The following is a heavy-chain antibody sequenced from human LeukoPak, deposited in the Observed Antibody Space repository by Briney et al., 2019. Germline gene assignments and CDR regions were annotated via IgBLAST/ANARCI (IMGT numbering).Heavy chain of an antibody. D-gene: IGHD1-14*01. CDR2: IYYSGST. CDR3: ARDAEGKATWFDP. CDR1: GGSISSHY. V-gene: IGHV4-59*11. Sequence: PSETLSLTCTVSGGSISSHYWSWIRQPPGKGLEWIGYIYYSGSTNYDPSLKSRVTISVDTSKNQFSLKLSSATAADTAVYYCARDAEGKATWFDPWGQGTLVTVSS. J-gene: IGHJ5*02.